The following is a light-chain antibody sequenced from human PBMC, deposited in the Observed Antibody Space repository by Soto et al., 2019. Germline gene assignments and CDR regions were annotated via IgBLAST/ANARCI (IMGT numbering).Light chain of an antibody. J-gene: IGKJ1*01. Sequence: DIQMTHSPSTLSASVGDIVRITFRASQSISSWLAWYQQKPGKAPKLLIYKASSLASGVPSRFSGSGSGTEFTLTISSLQPDDLATYYCQHYNSYSEACGQGTKGDIK. V-gene: IGKV1-5*03. CDR3: QHYNSYSEA. CDR2: KAS. CDR1: QSISSW.